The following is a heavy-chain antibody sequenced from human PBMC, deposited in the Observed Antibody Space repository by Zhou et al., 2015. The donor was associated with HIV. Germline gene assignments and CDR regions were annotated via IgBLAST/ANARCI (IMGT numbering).Heavy chain of an antibody. V-gene: IGHV3-30*03. CDR3: ARGGPGAAVFDH. Sequence: QVQLVESGGGLAQPGRSLRLSCAASGFTFSKFGMHWVRQTPGKSLQWLAVISYDEKTIYYADSVKGRFTISRDNSKNSLYLQMTTLTKDDTAVYFCARGGPGAAVFDHWGQGIMVTVSS. D-gene: IGHD6-19*01. J-gene: IGHJ5*02. CDR1: GFTFSKFG. CDR2: ISYDEKTI.